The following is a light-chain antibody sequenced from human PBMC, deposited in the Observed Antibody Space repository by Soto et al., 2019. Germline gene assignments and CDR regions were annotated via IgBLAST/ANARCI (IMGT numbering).Light chain of an antibody. V-gene: IGLV2-8*01. J-gene: IGLJ1*01. CDR1: SSDVGGYNY. CDR3: ISYAGSNRV. Sequence: QSVLTQPPSASGSPGQSVTISCTGTSSDVGGYNYVSWYQQYPGKAPKLMIYEVSKRPSGVPDRFSGSKSGNTASLTVSGLQAEDEADYYCISYAGSNRVFGTGTKVTVL. CDR2: EVS.